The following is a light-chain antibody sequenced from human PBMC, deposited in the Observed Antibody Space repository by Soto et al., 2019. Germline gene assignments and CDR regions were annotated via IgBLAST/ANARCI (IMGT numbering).Light chain of an antibody. CDR3: QQYGSPIT. CDR2: GAS. Sequence: ETLVTRAPATLSVVPGERATLFCRASQSVNNNLAWYQQKPGQAPRLLIYGASSRATGIPDRFSGSGSGTDFTITISRLEPEDFAVYYRQQYGSPITFGQGTRLETK. CDR1: QSVNNN. J-gene: IGKJ5*01. V-gene: IGKV3-20*01.